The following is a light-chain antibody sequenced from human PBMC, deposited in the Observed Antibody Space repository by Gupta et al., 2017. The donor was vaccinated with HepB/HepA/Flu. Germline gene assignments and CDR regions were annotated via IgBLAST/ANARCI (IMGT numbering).Light chain of an antibody. V-gene: IGLV1-44*01. J-gene: IGLJ3*02. CDR3: AAWDDSLDGVV. CDR2: SNN. Sequence: QSVLTKPPPPSGTPGQTVTISCSGSSSNIGKTTVNWYQQFPGTAPKLLIYSNNQRPSGVPDRFSASKSGTSASLAISGLQSEDEADYYCAAWDDSLDGVVFGGGT. CDR1: SSNIGKTT.